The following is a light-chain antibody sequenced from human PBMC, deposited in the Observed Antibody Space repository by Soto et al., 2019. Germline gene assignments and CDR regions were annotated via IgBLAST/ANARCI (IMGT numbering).Light chain of an antibody. CDR2: EVS. Sequence: ALTQPASVSGSPGQSITISCTGTSSDVGGYNYVSWYQQHPGKAPKLMIYEVSNRPSGVSNRFSGSKSGNTASLTISGLQAEDEADYYCSSYTSSSTLFGTGTKLTVL. V-gene: IGLV2-14*01. CDR3: SSYTSSSTL. J-gene: IGLJ1*01. CDR1: SSDVGGYNY.